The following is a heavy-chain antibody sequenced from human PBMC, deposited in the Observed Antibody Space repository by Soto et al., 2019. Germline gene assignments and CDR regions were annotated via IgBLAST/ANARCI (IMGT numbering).Heavy chain of an antibody. Sequence: ASVKVSFKASGYTFTSYDINWLRQATGQGLEWMGWMNPNSGNTGYAQKFQGRVTMTRNTSISTAYMELSSLRSEDTAVCYCARGFPSHPGPYYYGMDVWGQGTTVTVSS. CDR1: GYTFTSYD. J-gene: IGHJ6*02. CDR3: ARGFPSHPGPYYYGMDV. D-gene: IGHD3-10*01. CDR2: MNPNSGNT. V-gene: IGHV1-8*01.